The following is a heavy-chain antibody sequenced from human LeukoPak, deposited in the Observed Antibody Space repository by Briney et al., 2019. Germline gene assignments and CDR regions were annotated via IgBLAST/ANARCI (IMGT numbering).Heavy chain of an antibody. CDR2: IISIFGTA. V-gene: IGHV1-69*13. Sequence: GASVKVSCKASGGTFSSYAISWVRQAPGQGLEWMGGIISIFGTANYAQKFQGRVTITADESTSTAYMELSSLRSEDTAVYYCAKNWNDGLGAFDIWGQGTMVTVSS. D-gene: IGHD1-1*01. J-gene: IGHJ3*02. CDR1: GGTFSSYA. CDR3: AKNWNDGLGAFDI.